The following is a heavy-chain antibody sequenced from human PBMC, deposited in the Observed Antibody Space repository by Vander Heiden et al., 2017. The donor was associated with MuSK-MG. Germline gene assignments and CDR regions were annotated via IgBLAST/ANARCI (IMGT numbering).Heavy chain of an antibody. CDR2: IYHRGST. Sequence: QVQLQESGPGLVKPSGTLSLTCAVSGGSISSSNWWSWVRQPPGKGLEWIGEIYHRGSTNDNPSLKSRVTISGDKSKNQLSMKMSSVTAADTAVDDCARSTVYFDYWGQGTMVTVYS. CDR3: ARSTVYFDY. D-gene: IGHD4-17*01. J-gene: IGHJ4*02. CDR1: GGSISSSNW. V-gene: IGHV4-4*02.